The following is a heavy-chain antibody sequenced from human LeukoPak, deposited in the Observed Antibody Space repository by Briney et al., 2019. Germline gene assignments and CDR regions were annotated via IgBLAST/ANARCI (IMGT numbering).Heavy chain of an antibody. J-gene: IGHJ4*02. CDR1: GFTVSSNY. Sequence: PGGSLRLSCAASGFTVSSNYMSWVRQAPGKGLEWVSVIYSGGSTYYADSVKGRFTISRDNSKNTLYLQMNSLRAEDTAVYYCASTPAGGCSYGYGYWGQGTLVTVSS. CDR2: IYSGGST. D-gene: IGHD5-18*01. CDR3: ASTPAGGCSYGYGY. V-gene: IGHV3-53*01.